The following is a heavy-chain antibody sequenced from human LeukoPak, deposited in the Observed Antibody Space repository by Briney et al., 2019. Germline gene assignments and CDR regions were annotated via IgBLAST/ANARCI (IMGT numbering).Heavy chain of an antibody. D-gene: IGHD2-2*03. CDR2: INHSGST. CDR3: ASDGYCSSTSCYA. CDR1: GGSFSGYY. J-gene: IGHJ5*02. Sequence: PSETLSLTCAVYGGSFSGYYWSWIRQPPGKGLERIREINHSGSTNYNPSLKSRVTISVDTSKNQFSLKLSSVTAADTAVYYRASDGYCSSTSCYAWGQGTLVTVSS. V-gene: IGHV4-34*01.